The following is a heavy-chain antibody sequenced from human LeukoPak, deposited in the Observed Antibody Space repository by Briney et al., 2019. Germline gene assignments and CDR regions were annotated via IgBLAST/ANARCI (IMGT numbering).Heavy chain of an antibody. D-gene: IGHD2-2*01. Sequence: PGGSLRLSCAASGFTFSSSWMSWVRQAPGKGLEWVANIKQDGSEKYYVDSVKGRFTISRDNAKNSLYLQMNSLRAEDTAVYYCASPGHVPAAKRYFQHWGQGTLVTVSS. CDR2: IKQDGSEK. CDR1: GFTFSSSW. J-gene: IGHJ1*01. V-gene: IGHV3-7*01. CDR3: ASPGHVPAAKRYFQH.